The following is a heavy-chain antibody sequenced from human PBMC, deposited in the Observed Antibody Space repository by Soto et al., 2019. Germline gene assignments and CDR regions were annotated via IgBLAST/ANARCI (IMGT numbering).Heavy chain of an antibody. Sequence: GGSLRLSCAASGFTFSGYAMHWVRQAPGKGLEWVAIISYDGSNKYYADSVKGRFTISRDNSKNTLYLQMNSLRAEDTAVYYCARDSWELLPHDYWGQGTLVTVSS. CDR3: ARDSWELLPHDY. D-gene: IGHD1-26*01. J-gene: IGHJ4*02. CDR2: ISYDGSNK. CDR1: GFTFSGYA. V-gene: IGHV3-30-3*01.